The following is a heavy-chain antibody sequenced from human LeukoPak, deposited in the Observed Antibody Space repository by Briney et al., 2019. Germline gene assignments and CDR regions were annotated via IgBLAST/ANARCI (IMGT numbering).Heavy chain of an antibody. CDR1: GFTFSSYD. CDR3: ARGGEAAYDSSGYFPER. Sequence: GGSLRLSCAASGFTFSSYDMHWVRQATGKGLEWVSAIGTAGDTYYPGSVKGRFTISRENAKNSLYLQMNSLRAGDTAVYYCARGGEAAYDSSGYFPERWGQGTLVTVSS. J-gene: IGHJ4*02. V-gene: IGHV3-13*01. CDR2: IGTAGDT. D-gene: IGHD3-22*01.